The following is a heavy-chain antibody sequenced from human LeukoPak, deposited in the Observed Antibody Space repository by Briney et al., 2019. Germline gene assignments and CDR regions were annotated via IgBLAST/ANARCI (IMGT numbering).Heavy chain of an antibody. V-gene: IGHV3-7*01. CDR1: GFTFSSYW. CDR3: ARDLGEWELLGFDY. Sequence: SGGSLRLSCAASGFTFSSYWMSWVRQAPGKGLEWVANIKQDGSEKYYADSVKGRFTISRDNSKNTLYLQMNSLRAEDTAVYYCARDLGEWELLGFDYWGQGTLVTVSS. CDR2: IKQDGSEK. D-gene: IGHD1-26*01. J-gene: IGHJ4*02.